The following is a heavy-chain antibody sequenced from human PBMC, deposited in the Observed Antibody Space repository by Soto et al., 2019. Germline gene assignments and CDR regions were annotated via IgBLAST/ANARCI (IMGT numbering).Heavy chain of an antibody. J-gene: IGHJ4*02. CDR3: ARDKITGLFDY. D-gene: IGHD2-8*02. V-gene: IGHV4-34*01. Sequence: PSETLSLTCAVYGGSFSGYSWTWIRQPPGTGLEWIGEINHSGSTNYNPSLKSRVTIPVDTSKNQFSLKLTSVTAADTALYYCARDKITGLFDYWGQGTLVTVSS. CDR2: INHSGST. CDR1: GGSFSGYS.